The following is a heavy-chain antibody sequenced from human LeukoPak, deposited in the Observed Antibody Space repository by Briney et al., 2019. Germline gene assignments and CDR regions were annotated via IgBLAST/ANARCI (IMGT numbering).Heavy chain of an antibody. J-gene: IGHJ4*02. Sequence: ASVKVSCTASGYTFTVYYMHWVRQAPGQGLEWMGWINPNSGGTNYAQKFQGRVTMTRDTSISTAYMEMSRLRSDDTAVYYCASLGLYGSGTYFMAPFDYWGQGTLVTVSS. D-gene: IGHD3-10*01. CDR3: ASLGLYGSGTYFMAPFDY. CDR2: INPNSGGT. V-gene: IGHV1-2*02. CDR1: GYTFTVYY.